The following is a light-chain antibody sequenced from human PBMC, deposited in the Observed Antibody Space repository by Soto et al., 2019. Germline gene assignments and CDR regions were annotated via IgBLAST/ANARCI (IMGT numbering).Light chain of an antibody. J-gene: IGKJ1*01. V-gene: IGKV3-15*01. Sequence: EIVLTQSPATLSVSPGEGATVSCRASQSVSSHLAWYQHKPGQAPRLLFYDASTRATGIPARFSGSGSGTEFTLTISRLEPEDFAVYYCQQYGSRTFGQGTKVDIK. CDR1: QSVSSH. CDR2: DAS. CDR3: QQYGSRT.